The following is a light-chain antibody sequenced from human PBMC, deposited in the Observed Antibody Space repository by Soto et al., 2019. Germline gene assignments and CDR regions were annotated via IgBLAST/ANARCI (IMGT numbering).Light chain of an antibody. CDR2: RND. CDR3: AKWDDSLRVYV. J-gene: IGLJ1*01. V-gene: IGLV1-47*01. CDR1: HSRSGSNY. Sequence: QSVLPQPPSASGTPGQRVTISCSTSHSRSGSNYVYWYQQLPGTAPKLLIYRNDQRPSGVPDRFSGSKSGTSASLAISGLRSEDEADYYCAKWDDSLRVYVFGTGTKLTVL.